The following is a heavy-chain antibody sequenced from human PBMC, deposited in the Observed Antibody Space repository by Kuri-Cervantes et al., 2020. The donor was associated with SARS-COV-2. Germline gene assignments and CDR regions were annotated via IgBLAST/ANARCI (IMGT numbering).Heavy chain of an antibody. CDR1: GGSISSYY. J-gene: IGHJ3*02. CDR3: ARDPAYYDSSGYYYGAFDI. Sequence: SETLSLTCTVSGGSISSYYWSWIRQPPGKGLEWIGYIYYSGSTNYNPSLKSRVTISVDTSKNQLSLKLSSVTAADTAVYYCARDPAYYDSSGYYYGAFDIWGQGTMVTVSS. V-gene: IGHV4-59*01. D-gene: IGHD3-22*01. CDR2: IYYSGST.